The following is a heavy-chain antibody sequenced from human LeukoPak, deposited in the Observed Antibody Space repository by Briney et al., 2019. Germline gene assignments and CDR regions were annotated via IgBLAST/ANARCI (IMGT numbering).Heavy chain of an antibody. J-gene: IGHJ4*02. CDR2: MNQFGTEI. CDR3: ARGPHYYEF. V-gene: IGHV3-7*04. Sequence: PGGSLRLSCAASKFTFSKDYMTWVRQAPGKGPEWVAYMNQFGTEIKYLDSVKGRFTISRDNAKNSLYLWMTSLTADHTAVYYCARGPHYYEFWGQGTLAIVSS. CDR1: KFTFSKDY. D-gene: IGHD3/OR15-3a*01.